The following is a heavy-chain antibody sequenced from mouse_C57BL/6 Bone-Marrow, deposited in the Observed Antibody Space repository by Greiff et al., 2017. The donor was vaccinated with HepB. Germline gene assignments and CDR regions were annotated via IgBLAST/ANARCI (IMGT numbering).Heavy chain of an antibody. V-gene: IGHV1-69*01. Sequence: VQLQQSGAELVMPGASVKLSCKASGYTFTSYWMHWVKQRPGQGLEWIGEIDPSDSYTNYNQKFKGKSTVTVDKSSSTAYMQLSSLTSEDSAVYYCAREGYHPYYFDYWGQGTTLTVSS. CDR1: GYTFTSYW. CDR2: IDPSDSYT. J-gene: IGHJ2*01. CDR3: AREGYHPYYFDY.